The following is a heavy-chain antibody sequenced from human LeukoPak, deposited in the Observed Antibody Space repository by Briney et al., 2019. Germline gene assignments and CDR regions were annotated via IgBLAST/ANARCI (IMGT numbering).Heavy chain of an antibody. CDR2: INHSGST. Sequence: SETLSLTCAVYGGSFSGYYWSWIRQPPGKGLEWIGEINHSGSTNYNPSLKSRVTISVDTSKNQFSLKLSSVTAADTAVYYCARRLPIAGGAQANWFDPWGQGTLVTVSS. D-gene: IGHD2-8*02. CDR1: GGSFSGYY. V-gene: IGHV4-34*01. CDR3: ARRLPIAGGAQANWFDP. J-gene: IGHJ5*02.